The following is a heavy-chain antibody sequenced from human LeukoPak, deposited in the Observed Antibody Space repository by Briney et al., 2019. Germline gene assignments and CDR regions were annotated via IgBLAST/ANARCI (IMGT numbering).Heavy chain of an antibody. J-gene: IGHJ4*02. D-gene: IGHD4-11*01. CDR1: GFTFSSYS. CDR2: ISSSSSYI. CDR3: ARDPRLEGSY. V-gene: IGHV3-21*01. Sequence: GVSLRLSCAASGFTFSSYSMNWVRQAPGKGREWVSSISSSSSYILYADSVKGRFTIYRGNAKNSLYGQVQSLICEHTAVYFFARDPRLEGSYWGQGTLVTVSS.